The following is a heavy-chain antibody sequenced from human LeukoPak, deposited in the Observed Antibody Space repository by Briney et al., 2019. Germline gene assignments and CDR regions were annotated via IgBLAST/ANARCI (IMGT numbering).Heavy chain of an antibody. Sequence: GASVKVSCKASGYTFTNYGISWVRQAPGQGLEWMGWISVYNGYTEYAQKLQGRVTMTTDTSTSTAYMELRSLTSDETAVYYCAKNGSSYCDNWGQGTLVTVSS. V-gene: IGHV1-18*01. J-gene: IGHJ4*02. D-gene: IGHD6-13*01. CDR2: ISVYNGYT. CDR3: AKNGSSYCDN. CDR1: GYTFTNYG.